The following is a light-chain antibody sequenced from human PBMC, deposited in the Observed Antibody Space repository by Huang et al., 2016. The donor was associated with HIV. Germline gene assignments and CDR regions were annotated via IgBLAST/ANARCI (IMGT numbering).Light chain of an antibody. CDR1: QSISRY. Sequence: DIQMTQSPSSLSASVGDIVTITCRASQSISRYLNWYKLKPGKAPKLLIYAASSLQSGVPSRFSGSGSGTDFTLTISSLQPEDFATYFCQRSYSTLSITFGQGTRLDIK. V-gene: IGKV1-39*01. CDR3: QRSYSTLSIT. J-gene: IGKJ5*01. CDR2: AAS.